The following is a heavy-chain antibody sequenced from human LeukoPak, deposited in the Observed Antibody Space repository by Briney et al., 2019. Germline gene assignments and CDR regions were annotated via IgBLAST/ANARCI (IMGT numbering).Heavy chain of an antibody. CDR3: ARWTDWYFDL. V-gene: IGHV3-7*01. Sequence: GGSLRLSCAASGFSFSNFWMTWIRQAPEKGLQWVANIKEDGTDKNYADSVKGRFTISRDNAKNLLYLQMNSLRAEDTAVYYCARWTDWYFDLWGRSTLVAVSS. CDR1: GFSFSNFW. J-gene: IGHJ2*01. CDR2: IKEDGTDK. D-gene: IGHD3/OR15-3a*01.